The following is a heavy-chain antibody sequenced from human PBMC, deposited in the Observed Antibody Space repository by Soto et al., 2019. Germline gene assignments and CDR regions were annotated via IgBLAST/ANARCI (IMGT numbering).Heavy chain of an antibody. Sequence: GGSLRLSFAPSGFTFRTYGMSWVGQAPGKGLDWVSAISGSGGSTYYADSVKGRFTISRDNSKNTLYLQINSLRAEDTAVYYCAKDLLGELPFDYWGQGTMVTVSS. D-gene: IGHD3-10*01. CDR3: AKDLLGELPFDY. J-gene: IGHJ4*02. V-gene: IGHV3-23*01. CDR2: ISGSGGST. CDR1: GFTFRTYG.